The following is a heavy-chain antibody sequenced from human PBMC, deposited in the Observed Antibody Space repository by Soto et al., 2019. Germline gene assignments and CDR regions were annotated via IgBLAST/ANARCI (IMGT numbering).Heavy chain of an antibody. CDR1: GGTFSSYT. CDR3: ARGGTRLLWFGELWLDP. Sequence: SVKVSCKASGGTFSSYTISWVRQAPGQGLEWMGRIIPILGIANYAQKFQGRVTITADKSTSTAYMELSSLRSEDTAVYYCARGGTRLLWFGELWLDPWGQGTLVTVSS. CDR2: IIPILGIA. J-gene: IGHJ5*02. V-gene: IGHV1-69*02. D-gene: IGHD3-10*01.